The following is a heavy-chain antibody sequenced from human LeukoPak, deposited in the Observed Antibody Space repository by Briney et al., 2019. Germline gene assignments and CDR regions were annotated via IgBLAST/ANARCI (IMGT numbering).Heavy chain of an antibody. CDR1: GYXFTSYY. CDR3: ARADSAYDFSRPFDY. Sequence: ASVKVSCKASGYXFTSYYIHWVRQAPGQGLEWMGIINPSGGSTSYAQKFQGRVTMTRDTSTSTVYMELSSLRSEDTAVYYCARADSAYDFSRPFDYWGQGTLVTVSS. V-gene: IGHV1-46*01. CDR2: INPSGGST. D-gene: IGHD5-12*01. J-gene: IGHJ4*02.